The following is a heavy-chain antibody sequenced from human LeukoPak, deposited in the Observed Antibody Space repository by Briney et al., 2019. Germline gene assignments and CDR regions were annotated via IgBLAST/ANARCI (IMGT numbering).Heavy chain of an antibody. V-gene: IGHV3-33*01. CDR3: ARDGPSMIVVVAHDAFDI. CDR2: IWYDGSNK. J-gene: IGHJ3*02. Sequence: GGSLRLSCAASGFAFSSYGMHWVRQAPGKGLEWVAVIWYDGSNKYYADSVKGRFTISRDNSKNTLYLQMNSLRAEDTAVYYCARDGPSMIVVVAHDAFDIWGQGTMVTVSS. D-gene: IGHD3-22*01. CDR1: GFAFSSYG.